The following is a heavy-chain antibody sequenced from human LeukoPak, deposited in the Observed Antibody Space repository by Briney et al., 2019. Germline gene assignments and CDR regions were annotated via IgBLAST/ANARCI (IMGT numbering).Heavy chain of an antibody. D-gene: IGHD4-17*01. J-gene: IGHJ4*02. V-gene: IGHV3-30-3*01. CDR2: ISYDGSNK. CDR1: GFTFSSYA. Sequence: GGSLRLSCAASGFTFSSYAMHWARQAPGKGLEWVAVISYDGSNKYYADSVKGRFTISRDNSKNTLYPQMNSLRAEDTAVYYCARSADYGDSYFVYWGQGTLVTVSS. CDR3: ARSADYGDSYFVY.